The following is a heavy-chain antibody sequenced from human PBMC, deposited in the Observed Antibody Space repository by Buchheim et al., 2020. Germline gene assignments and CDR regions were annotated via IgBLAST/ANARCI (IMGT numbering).Heavy chain of an antibody. J-gene: IGHJ4*02. CDR3: ARGVYGDYYQYSYYFDY. CDR1: GFTFSSYD. D-gene: IGHD4-17*01. V-gene: IGHV3-13*01. Sequence: EVQLVESGGGLVQPGGSLRLSCAASGFTFSSYDMHWVRQATGKGLEWVSAIGTAGDTYYPGSVKGRFTISRENAKNSLYLQMNSLRAGDTAVYYCARGVYGDYYQYSYYFDYWGQGTL. CDR2: IGTAGDT.